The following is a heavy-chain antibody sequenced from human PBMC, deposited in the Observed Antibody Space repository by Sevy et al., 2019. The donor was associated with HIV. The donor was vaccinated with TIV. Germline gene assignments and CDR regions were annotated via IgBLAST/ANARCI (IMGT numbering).Heavy chain of an antibody. J-gene: IGHJ4*02. Sequence: GGSLRLSCAASGFTFSSYAMSWVRQAPGKGLEWVSAIRGSGGSTYYADSGKGRFTISRDNSKNTLYLQMNSLRAEDTAVYYCAKVPVAGNEYYFDYWGQGTLVTVSS. V-gene: IGHV3-23*01. CDR1: GFTFSSYA. CDR2: IRGSGGST. CDR3: AKVPVAGNEYYFDY. D-gene: IGHD6-19*01.